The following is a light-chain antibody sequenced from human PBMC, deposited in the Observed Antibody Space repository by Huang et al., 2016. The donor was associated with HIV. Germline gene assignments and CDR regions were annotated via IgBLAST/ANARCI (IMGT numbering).Light chain of an antibody. Sequence: EIVMTQSPATLSVSPGERVTLSCRASQNIRNNLAWYQQRPGQAPRLLIYGASTRPTGIPARFSGSGSGTEFTLTINSLQSEDFAIYYCQHHNNWPPYSFGRGTRLEIK. CDR1: QNIRNN. V-gene: IGKV3-15*01. CDR3: QHHNNWPPYS. CDR2: GAS. J-gene: IGKJ2*03.